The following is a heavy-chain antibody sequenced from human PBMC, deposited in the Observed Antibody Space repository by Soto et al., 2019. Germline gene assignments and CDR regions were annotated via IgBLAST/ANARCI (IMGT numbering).Heavy chain of an antibody. D-gene: IGHD3-9*01. J-gene: IGHJ6*02. CDR2: ISAYNGNT. Sequence: VASEKVSCKASGYTFTSYGISWVRQASGQGLEWMGWISAYNGNTNYAQKLQGRVTMTTDTSTSTAYMELRSLRSDDTAVYYCARGRYDILTGYYIDMDVWGQGTTVTVSS. CDR1: GYTFTSYG. CDR3: ARGRYDILTGYYIDMDV. V-gene: IGHV1-18*01.